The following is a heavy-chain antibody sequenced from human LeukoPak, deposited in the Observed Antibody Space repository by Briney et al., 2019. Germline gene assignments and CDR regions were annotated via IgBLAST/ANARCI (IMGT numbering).Heavy chain of an antibody. CDR2: LYYSGST. D-gene: IGHD3-22*01. CDR3: ARGGNYYDSSGYFGFDY. J-gene: IGHJ4*02. Sequence: SETLSLTCTVSGGSISSNYWSWIRQPPGKGLEWIGYLYYSGSTNYNPSLKSRITISVDTSKNQFSLKLTSVTAADTAVYYCARGGNYYDSSGYFGFDYWGQGTLVTVSS. CDR1: GGSISSNY. V-gene: IGHV4-59*08.